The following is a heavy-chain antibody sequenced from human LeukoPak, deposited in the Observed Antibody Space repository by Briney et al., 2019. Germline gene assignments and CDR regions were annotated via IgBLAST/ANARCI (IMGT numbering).Heavy chain of an antibody. D-gene: IGHD2-15*01. CDR1: GGTFSSYA. J-gene: IGHJ6*03. CDR2: IIPIFGTA. V-gene: IGHV1-69*01. Sequence: SSVKVSCKASGGTFSSYAISWARQAPGQGLEWMGGIIPIFGTANYAQKFQGRVTITADESTSTAYMELSSLRSEDTAVYYCARGPLLDCYYYMDVWGKGTTVTVSS. CDR3: ARGPLLDCYYYMDV.